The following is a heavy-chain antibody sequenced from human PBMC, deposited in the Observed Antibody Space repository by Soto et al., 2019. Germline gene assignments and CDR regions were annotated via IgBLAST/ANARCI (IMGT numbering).Heavy chain of an antibody. J-gene: IGHJ6*02. Sequence: PSETLSLTCIVSGGSISNYYWSWIRQPPGKGLEWIGYIYYSGSTNYNPSLQSRVTISVDTSKNQFSLKLSSVTAADTAVYYCARYKSNYYYGMDVWGQGTTVTVSS. V-gene: IGHV4-59*01. D-gene: IGHD1-20*01. CDR3: ARYKSNYYYGMDV. CDR2: IYYSGST. CDR1: GGSISNYY.